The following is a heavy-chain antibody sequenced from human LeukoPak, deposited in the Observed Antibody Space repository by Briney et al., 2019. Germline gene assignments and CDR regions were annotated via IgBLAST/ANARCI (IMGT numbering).Heavy chain of an antibody. V-gene: IGHV4-34*01. CDR2: IYHSGST. CDR1: GGSFSGYY. J-gene: IGHJ6*03. Sequence: SETLSLTCAVYGGSFSGYYWSWIRQPPGKGLEWIGSIYHSGSTYYNPSLKSRVTISVDTSKNQFSLKLSPVTAADTAVYYCARHRDGYDYYYYMDVWGKGTTVTVSS. D-gene: IGHD5-24*01. CDR3: ARHRDGYDYYYYMDV.